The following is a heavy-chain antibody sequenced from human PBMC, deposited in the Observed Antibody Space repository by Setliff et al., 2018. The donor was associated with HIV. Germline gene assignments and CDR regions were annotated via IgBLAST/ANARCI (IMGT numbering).Heavy chain of an antibody. CDR3: VRVSCSSWYSIPRNYYYSMDV. CDR1: GGSFSGYC. D-gene: IGHD6-13*01. CDR2: IQHSGRT. J-gene: IGHJ6*03. Sequence: SETLSLTCAVYGGSFSGYCWSWIRQPPGKGLEWIGEIQHSGRTNYNPSLKSRVTTSVDTSKNQFSLRLSSVTAAGTAVYYCVRVSCSSWYSIPRNYYYSMDVWGEGTTVTVSS. V-gene: IGHV4-34*01.